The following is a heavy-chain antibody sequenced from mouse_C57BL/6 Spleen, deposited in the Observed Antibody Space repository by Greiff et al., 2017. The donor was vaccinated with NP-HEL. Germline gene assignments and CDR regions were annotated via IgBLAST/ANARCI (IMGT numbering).Heavy chain of an antibody. V-gene: IGHV1-59*01. CDR3: ARKYYGNYYAMDY. CDR1: GYTFTSYW. D-gene: IGHD2-1*01. CDR2: IDPSDSYT. Sequence: QVQLKQPGAELVRPGTSVKLSCKASGYTFTSYWMHWVKQRPGQGLEWIGVIDPSDSYTNYNQKFKGKATLTVDTSSSTAYMQLSSLTSEDSAVYYCARKYYGNYYAMDYWGQGTSVTVSS. J-gene: IGHJ4*01.